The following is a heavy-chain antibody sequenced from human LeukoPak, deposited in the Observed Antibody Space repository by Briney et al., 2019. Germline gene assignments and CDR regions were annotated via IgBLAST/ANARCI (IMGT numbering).Heavy chain of an antibody. D-gene: IGHD4/OR15-4a*01. CDR1: GGSVTSNVYY. CDR2: IYYTGIT. J-gene: IGHJ3*02. Sequence: SETLSLTCTVSGGSVTSNVYYWGWIRQPPGKGLEWIGTIYYTGITYYNPSLKSRVTISVDTSKNQFSLKLSSVTAADTAVYYCARHMVGSSASSRRAFDIWGQGTMVTVSS. CDR3: ARHMVGSSASSRRAFDI. V-gene: IGHV4-39*01.